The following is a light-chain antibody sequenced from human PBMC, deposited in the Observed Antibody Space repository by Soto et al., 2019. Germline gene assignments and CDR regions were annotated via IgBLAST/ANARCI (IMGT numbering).Light chain of an antibody. CDR1: QNINTI. J-gene: IGKJ1*01. V-gene: IGKV1-5*03. CDR2: KAS. CDR3: QHYNSYSEA. Sequence: DIQMTQSPSSLSASVGDRVTITCRASQNINTILNWYQQKPGKAPKLLIYKASTLKSGVPSRFSGSGSGTEFTLTISSLQPDDFATYYCQHYNSYSEAFGQGTKVDIK.